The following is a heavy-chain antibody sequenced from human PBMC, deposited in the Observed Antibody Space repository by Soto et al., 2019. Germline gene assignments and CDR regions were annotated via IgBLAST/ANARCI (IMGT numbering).Heavy chain of an antibody. J-gene: IGHJ5*02. CDR2: IYYSGST. V-gene: IGHV4-39*01. CDR1: GGSISSSSYY. CDR3: ARRYSSGCLLCGWFDP. D-gene: IGHD6-19*01. Sequence: SETLSLTCTVSGGSISSSSYYWGWIRQPPGKGLEWIGSIYYSGSTYYNPSLKSRVTISVDTSKNQFSLKLSSVTAADTAVYYCARRYSSGCLLCGWFDPWGQGTLVTVSS.